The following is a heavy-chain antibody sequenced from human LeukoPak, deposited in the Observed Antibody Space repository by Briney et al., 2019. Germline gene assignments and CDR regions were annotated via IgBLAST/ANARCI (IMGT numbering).Heavy chain of an antibody. Sequence: PSETLSLTCTVSGGSVSSGSHYWSWIRQPPGKGLEWIGYIYYSGSTNYNPSLKSRVTISVDTSKNQFSLKLSSVTAADTAVYYCARAVLYSSGWWALFDYWGQGTLVTVSS. CDR1: GGSVSSGSHY. CDR3: ARAVLYSSGWWALFDY. V-gene: IGHV4-61*01. J-gene: IGHJ4*02. CDR2: IYYSGST. D-gene: IGHD6-19*01.